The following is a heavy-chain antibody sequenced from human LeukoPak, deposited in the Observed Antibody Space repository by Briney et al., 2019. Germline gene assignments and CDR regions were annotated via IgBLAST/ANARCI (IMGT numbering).Heavy chain of an antibody. CDR2: IIPIFGTA. D-gene: IGHD4-17*01. Sequence: SVKVSCKASGYTFTSYGISWVRQAPGQGLEWMGGIIPIFGTANYAQKFQGRVTITADKSTSTAYMELSSLRSEDTAVYYCARRPAYDYGDYRRYYYMDVWGKGTTVTVSS. CDR1: GYTFTSYG. V-gene: IGHV1-69*06. J-gene: IGHJ6*03. CDR3: ARRPAYDYGDYRRYYYMDV.